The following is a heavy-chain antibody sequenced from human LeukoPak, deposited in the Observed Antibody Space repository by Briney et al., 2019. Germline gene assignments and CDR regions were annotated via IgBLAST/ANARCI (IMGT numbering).Heavy chain of an antibody. V-gene: IGHV3-30*18. CDR1: GFSFNNYY. CDR3: AKDRGMRQIWNWFAP. Sequence: PGGSLRLSCAASGFSFNNYYMSWVRQAPGKGLEWVAVISFDGNSKEYGDSVRGRFTISRDNSRNTLYLQMNSLRAEDSAVYYCAKDRGMRQIWNWFAPFGQGTLVTVSS. CDR2: ISFDGNSK. J-gene: IGHJ5*02.